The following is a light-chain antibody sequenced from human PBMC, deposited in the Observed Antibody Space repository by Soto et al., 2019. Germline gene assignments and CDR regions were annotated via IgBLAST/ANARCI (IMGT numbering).Light chain of an antibody. CDR1: SANIGAGYD. V-gene: IGLV1-40*01. J-gene: IGLJ1*01. CDR3: QSYASSLSGSDV. Sequence: QSVLTQRPSVSSAPGQRVTSSCTWSSANIGAGYDVHWYQTLPGKAPKILIYGNSNRPSGVPARFSGSKSGTSASLAITGLQAEDEADYYCQSYASSLSGSDVFGTGTKVTVL. CDR2: GNS.